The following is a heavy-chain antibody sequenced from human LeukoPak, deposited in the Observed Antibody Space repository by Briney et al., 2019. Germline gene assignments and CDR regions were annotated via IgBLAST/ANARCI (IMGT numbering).Heavy chain of an antibody. D-gene: IGHD1-26*01. CDR3: ARYSGSFPGWLDP. CDR1: GLTFSSSW. Sequence: GGSLRLSCVASGLTFSSSWMNWIRQAPGKGPEWLANINPAGSQKDYVDSVKGRFIISGDNAKDSVFLQMNNLGAEDTAVYYCARYSGSFPGWLDPWGPGTLVTVSS. J-gene: IGHJ5*02. V-gene: IGHV3-7*01. CDR2: INPAGSQK.